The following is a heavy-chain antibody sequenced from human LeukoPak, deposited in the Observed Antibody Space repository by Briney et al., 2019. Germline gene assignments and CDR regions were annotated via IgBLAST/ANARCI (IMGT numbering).Heavy chain of an antibody. Sequence: GASVKVSCKVSGDTLTELSMHWVRQAPGKGLEWMGGFEPEDGQTMYAQKFQDRLTMAEDTSTDTGYMELSSLRSEDTAVYYCATGRPGSLLDYWGQGSLVTVSS. D-gene: IGHD1-1*01. CDR2: FEPEDGQT. V-gene: IGHV1-24*01. CDR3: ATGRPGSLLDY. CDR1: GDTLTELS. J-gene: IGHJ4*02.